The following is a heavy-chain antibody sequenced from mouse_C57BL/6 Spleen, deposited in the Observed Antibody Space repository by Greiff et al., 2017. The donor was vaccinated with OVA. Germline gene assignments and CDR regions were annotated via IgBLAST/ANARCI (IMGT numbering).Heavy chain of an antibody. CDR3: ARRYYGSSHGAMDY. J-gene: IGHJ4*01. Sequence: EVHLVESGGGLVKPGGSLKLSCAASGFTFSDYGMHWVRQAPEKGLEWVAYISSGSSTIYYADTVKGRFTISRDNAKNTLCLQMTSLRSEDTAMYYCARRYYGSSHGAMDYWGQGTSVTVSS. V-gene: IGHV5-17*01. D-gene: IGHD1-1*01. CDR2: ISSGSSTI. CDR1: GFTFSDYG.